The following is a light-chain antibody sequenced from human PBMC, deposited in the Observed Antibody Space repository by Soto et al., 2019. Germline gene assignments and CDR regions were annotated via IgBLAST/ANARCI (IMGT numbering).Light chain of an antibody. CDR3: QQSYISPRT. CDR1: QSISTY. CDR2: DVS. J-gene: IGKJ1*01. Sequence: DIQMTQSPSSLSASLVDRFTITCRASQSISTYLTWYQQKSGNAPKLLIYDVSTLQTGVPSRFSGSGSGTDFTLTISSLQPEDFATYYCQQSYISPRTFGQGTKV. V-gene: IGKV1-39*01.